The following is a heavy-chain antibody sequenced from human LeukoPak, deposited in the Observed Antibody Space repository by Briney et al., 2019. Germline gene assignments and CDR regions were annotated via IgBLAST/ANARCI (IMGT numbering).Heavy chain of an antibody. CDR1: GFTFRIYD. J-gene: IGHJ3*02. V-gene: IGHV3-48*03. CDR3: ARVAWHAFDI. CDR2: ISSSGSTR. Sequence: GSLRLSCAASGFTFRIYDVNWVRQAPGKGLEWVSYISSSGSTRSYADSVQGRFTISRDNAKNSLSLQMNSLRAEDTAVYYCARVAWHAFDIWGQGTMVTVSS. D-gene: IGHD5-12*01.